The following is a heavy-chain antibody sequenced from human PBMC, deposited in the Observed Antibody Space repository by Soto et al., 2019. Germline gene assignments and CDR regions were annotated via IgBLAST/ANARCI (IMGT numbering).Heavy chain of an antibody. Sequence: QLQLQESGPGLVKPSETLSLTCTVSGGSIKSGSYYWGWVRQPPGKGLQWIGSIHHGGSTYYNPSLKRRVTMSIDSSKNQFSLQLTSVTAADRAVYYCARHLTGHTTIFAVSDSGYMDFWGKGTTVAVSS. CDR3: ARHLTGHTTIFAVSDSGYMDF. J-gene: IGHJ6*03. CDR1: GGSIKSGSYY. CDR2: IHHGGST. D-gene: IGHD3-3*01. V-gene: IGHV4-39*01.